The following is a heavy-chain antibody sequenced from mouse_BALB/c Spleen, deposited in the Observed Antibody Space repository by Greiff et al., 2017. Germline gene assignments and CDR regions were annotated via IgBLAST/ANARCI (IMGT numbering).Heavy chain of an antibody. D-gene: IGHD4-1*02. J-gene: IGHJ2*01. CDR2: ISSGGGNT. CDR3: ARYSNWDEGSYYFDY. Sequence: EVNVVESGGGLVKPGGSLKLSCAASGFTFSSYTMSWVRQTPEKRLEWVATISSGGGNTYYPDSVKGRFTISRDNAKNNLYLQMSSLRSEDTALYYCARYSNWDEGSYYFDYWGQGTTLTVSP. V-gene: IGHV5-9*03. CDR1: GFTFSSYT.